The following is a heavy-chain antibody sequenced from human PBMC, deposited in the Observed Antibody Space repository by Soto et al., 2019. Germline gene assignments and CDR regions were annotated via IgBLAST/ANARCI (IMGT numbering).Heavy chain of an antibody. V-gene: IGHV1-69*13. CDR3: ARDNDILTPYGMDV. D-gene: IGHD3-9*01. J-gene: IGHJ6*02. CDR2: IIPIFGTA. CDR1: GGTFSSYA. Sequence: GASVKVSCKASGGTFSSYAISWVRQAPGQGLEWMGGIIPIFGTANYAQKFQGRVTITADESTSTAYMELSSLRSEDTAVYYCARDNDILTPYGMDVWGQGTTVTVSS.